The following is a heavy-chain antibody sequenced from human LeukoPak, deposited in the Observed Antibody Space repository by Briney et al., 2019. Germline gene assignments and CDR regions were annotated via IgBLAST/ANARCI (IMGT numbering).Heavy chain of an antibody. D-gene: IGHD3-10*01. J-gene: IGHJ5*02. Sequence: SSVKVSCKASGGTFSSYAISWVRQAPGQGLEWMGGIIPIFGTANYAQKFQGRVTITADKSTSTAYMELSSLRSEDTAVYYCVRDSSTSYYGDGFDPWGQGTLVTVSS. CDR3: VRDSSTSYYGDGFDP. CDR2: IIPIFGTA. V-gene: IGHV1-69*06. CDR1: GGTFSSYA.